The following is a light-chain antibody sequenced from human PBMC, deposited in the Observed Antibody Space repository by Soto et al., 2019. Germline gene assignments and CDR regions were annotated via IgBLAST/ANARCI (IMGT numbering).Light chain of an antibody. V-gene: IGKV3-15*01. CDR2: GAS. CDR3: QQYGYSPIT. Sequence: EVVLTQSPATLSVSPGERATLSCRASQSVSTNLAWYQQKPGQAPRLLIYGASTRATGIPARFSASGSGTDFTLTISRLEPEDFAVYYCQQYGYSPITFGQGTRREIK. J-gene: IGKJ5*01. CDR1: QSVSTN.